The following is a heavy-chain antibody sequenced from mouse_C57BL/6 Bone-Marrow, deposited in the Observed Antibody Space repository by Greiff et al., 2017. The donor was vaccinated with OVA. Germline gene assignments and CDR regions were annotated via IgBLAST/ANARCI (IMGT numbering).Heavy chain of an antibody. CDR1: GFTFSSYG. Sequence: VQLVESGGDLVKPGGSLKLSCAASGFTFSSYGMSWVSQTPDKRLEWVATISSGGSYTYYPDSVKGRFTISRDNAKNTLYLQMSSLKSEDTSMYYCARHRLLSFAYWGQGTLVTVSA. V-gene: IGHV5-6*01. CDR3: ARHRLLSFAY. D-gene: IGHD2-12*01. CDR2: ISSGGSYT. J-gene: IGHJ3*01.